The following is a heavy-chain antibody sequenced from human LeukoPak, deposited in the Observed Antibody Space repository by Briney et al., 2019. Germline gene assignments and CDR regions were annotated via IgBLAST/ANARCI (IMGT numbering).Heavy chain of an antibody. CDR1: GFTFSSYG. CDR3: ARGYSSSWTAYYYYYYYMDV. V-gene: IGHV3-30*02. D-gene: IGHD6-13*01. J-gene: IGHJ6*03. Sequence: GGSLRLSCAASGFTFSSYGMHWVRQAPGKGLEWVAFIRYDGSNKYYADSVKGRFTISRDNAKNSLYLQMNSLRAEDTAVYYCARGYSSSWTAYYYYYYYMDVWGKGTTVTVSS. CDR2: IRYDGSNK.